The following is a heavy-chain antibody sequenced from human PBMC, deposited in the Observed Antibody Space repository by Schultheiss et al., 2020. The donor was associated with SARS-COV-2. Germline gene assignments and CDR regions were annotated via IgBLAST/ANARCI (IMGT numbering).Heavy chain of an antibody. CDR2: IKQDGSEK. Sequence: GGSLRLSCAASGFTFSSYGMHWVRQTPGKGLEWVANIKQDGSEKYYVDSLKGRFTISRDNAKNSLYLQMNSLRAEDTAVYYCARDTYYFDGVHYFDYWGQGTLVTVSS. V-gene: IGHV3-7*04. CDR3: ARDTYYFDGVHYFDY. J-gene: IGHJ4*02. CDR1: GFTFSSYG. D-gene: IGHD3-22*01.